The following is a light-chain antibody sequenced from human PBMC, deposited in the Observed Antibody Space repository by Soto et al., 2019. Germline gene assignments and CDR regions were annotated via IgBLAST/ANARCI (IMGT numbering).Light chain of an antibody. CDR2: DAS. V-gene: IGKV3-11*01. CDR3: QQRSDWPLT. J-gene: IGKJ4*01. CDR1: QSVSSY. Sequence: PGERATLSCRASQSVSSYFARYQQKPGQAPRLLIYDASTRAAGIPARFSGSGSGTDFTLTISSLEPEDFAVYYCQQRSDWPLTFGGGTKVEIK.